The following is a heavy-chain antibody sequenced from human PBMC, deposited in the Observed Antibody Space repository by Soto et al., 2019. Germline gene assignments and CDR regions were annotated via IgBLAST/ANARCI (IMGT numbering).Heavy chain of an antibody. CDR3: AKDEGVTMIVVVIHAFDI. CDR1: GFTFSSYG. D-gene: IGHD3-22*01. J-gene: IGHJ3*02. V-gene: IGHV3-30*18. Sequence: QVQRVESGGGVVQPGRSLRLSCAASGFTFSSYGMHWVRQAPGKGLEWVAVISYDGSNKYYADSVKGRFTISRDNSKNTLYLQMNSLRAEDTDVYYCAKDEGVTMIVVVIHAFDIWGQGTMVTVSS. CDR2: ISYDGSNK.